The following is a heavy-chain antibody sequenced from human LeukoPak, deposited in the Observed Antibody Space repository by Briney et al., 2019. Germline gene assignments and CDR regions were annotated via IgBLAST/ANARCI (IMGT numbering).Heavy chain of an antibody. V-gene: IGHV3-7*05. J-gene: IGHJ4*02. CDR3: ARGDGSPDF. D-gene: IGHD5-24*01. CDR1: GFTFSGYW. CDR2: IKQDGSDK. Sequence: GGSLRLSCAASGFTFSGYWMSWVRQAPGKGLEWVASIKQDGSDKYYVDSVKGRFTISRDNAKKTLFLQMNTLRAEDTAVYYCARGDGSPDFWGQGTVATVSS.